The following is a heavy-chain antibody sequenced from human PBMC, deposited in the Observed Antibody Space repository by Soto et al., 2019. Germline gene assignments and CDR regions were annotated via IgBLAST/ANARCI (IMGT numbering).Heavy chain of an antibody. Sequence: PGESLKISCKGSGYSFTSYWIGWVRQMPGKGLEWMGIIYPGDSDTSYSPSFQGQVTISADKSISTAYLQWSSLKASDTAMYYCARFGGNTVTPRDYGMDVWGQGTTVTVSS. CDR1: GYSFTSYW. V-gene: IGHV5-51*01. CDR3: ARFGGNTVTPRDYGMDV. D-gene: IGHD4-17*01. CDR2: IYPGDSDT. J-gene: IGHJ6*02.